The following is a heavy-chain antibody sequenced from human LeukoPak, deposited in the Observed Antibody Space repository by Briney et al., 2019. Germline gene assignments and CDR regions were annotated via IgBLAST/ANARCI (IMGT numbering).Heavy chain of an antibody. CDR1: GFTFSIYW. D-gene: IGHD3/OR15-3a*01. J-gene: IGHJ4*02. CDR3: ARGGTYTVDY. Sequence: GGSLSLSCAASGFTFSIYWMSWVRQAPGKGREWVATIKGDGSERYYVDSVKGRFTVSRDNAKNSMYLQMNSLRAEDTAVYYCARGGTYTVDYWGQGTLVTVSS. V-gene: IGHV3-7*01. CDR2: IKGDGSER.